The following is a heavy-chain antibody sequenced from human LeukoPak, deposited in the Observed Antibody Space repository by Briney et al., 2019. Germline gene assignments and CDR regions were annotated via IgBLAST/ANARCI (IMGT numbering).Heavy chain of an antibody. J-gene: IGHJ4*02. D-gene: IGHD4-17*01. Sequence: KASETLSLTCDVSGVSFSTYYWSWIRQSPEKGLEWIGEVNHSGYTNYNPSLKGRVTISVDTSKNQFSLKLSSVTAADTAVYYCARQLYGSDYWGRGTLVTVSS. CDR3: ARQLYGSDY. CDR2: VNHSGYT. V-gene: IGHV4-34*01. CDR1: GVSFSTYY.